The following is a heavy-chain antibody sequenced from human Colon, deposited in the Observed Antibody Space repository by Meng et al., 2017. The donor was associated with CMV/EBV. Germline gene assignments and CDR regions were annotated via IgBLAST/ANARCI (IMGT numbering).Heavy chain of an antibody. CDR3: AKDLLREIVPGALVLDV. Sequence: GESLKISCAASGFTFRNYAMRWVRQAPGKGLEWVSTISGSGGTRDYADSVKGRFTMSRDNSENTVYLQMNSLRDEDTAVYFCAKDLLREIVPGALVLDVWGQGTTVTVSS. V-gene: IGHV3-23*01. CDR1: GFTFRNYA. J-gene: IGHJ6*02. CDR2: ISGSGGTR. D-gene: IGHD5-12*01.